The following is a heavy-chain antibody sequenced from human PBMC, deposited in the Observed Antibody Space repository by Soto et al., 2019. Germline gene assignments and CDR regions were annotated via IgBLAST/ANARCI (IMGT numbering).Heavy chain of an antibody. CDR3: AKGNWNEYYFDY. Sequence: GWSLRLSCAASGFTSSSYGMHWVRQAPGKGLEWVAVISYDGSNKYYADSVKGRFTISRDNSKNTLYLQMNSLRAEDTAVYYCAKGNWNEYYFDYWGQGTLVTVSS. D-gene: IGHD1-1*01. J-gene: IGHJ4*02. CDR1: GFTSSSYG. CDR2: ISYDGSNK. V-gene: IGHV3-30*18.